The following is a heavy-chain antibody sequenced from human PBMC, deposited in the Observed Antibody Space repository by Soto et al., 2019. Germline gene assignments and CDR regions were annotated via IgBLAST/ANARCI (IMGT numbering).Heavy chain of an antibody. Sequence: PGGSLRLSCAASGFTFRTFAMHWVRQAPGKGLEWVAVISSDGLTQYYADSMKGRLTISRDNPKNTLFLQMSGLRPEDTAVYFCARAPTSRFDYWGQGTQVTVSS. CDR1: GFTFRTFA. V-gene: IGHV3-30*15. CDR2: ISSDGLTQ. J-gene: IGHJ4*02. CDR3: ARAPTSRFDY.